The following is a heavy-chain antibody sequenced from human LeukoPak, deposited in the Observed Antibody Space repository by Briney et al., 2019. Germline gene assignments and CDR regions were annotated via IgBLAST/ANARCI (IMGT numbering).Heavy chain of an antibody. Sequence: PGGSLRLSCAASGFTFSSYSMNWVRQAPGKGLEWVSSISSSSSYIYYADSVKGRFTISRDNAKNTLYLQMNSLRAEDTAVYYCAKLTGYSYGFFDYWGQGTLVTVSS. CDR1: GFTFSSYS. CDR3: AKLTGYSYGFFDY. CDR2: ISSSSSYI. J-gene: IGHJ4*02. V-gene: IGHV3-21*04. D-gene: IGHD5-18*01.